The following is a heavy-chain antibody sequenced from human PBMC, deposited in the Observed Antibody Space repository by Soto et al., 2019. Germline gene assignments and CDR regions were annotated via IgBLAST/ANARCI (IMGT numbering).Heavy chain of an antibody. Sequence: GGSLRLSCAASGFTFSSNAMSWVRQAPGKGLEWVAGISAIGRNAFYADSVRGRFTVSRDNANGTLSLQMNSLKVEDTAVYYCASGGYFDLWSGFSPHDYWGQGTLVTSPQ. D-gene: IGHD3-3*01. CDR3: ASGGYFDLWSGFSPHDY. CDR1: GFTFSSNA. V-gene: IGHV3-23*01. CDR2: ISAIGRNA. J-gene: IGHJ4*02.